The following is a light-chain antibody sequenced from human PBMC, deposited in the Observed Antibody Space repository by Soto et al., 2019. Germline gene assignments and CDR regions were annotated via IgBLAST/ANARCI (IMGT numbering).Light chain of an antibody. CDR1: QSFSSN. CDR2: GAS. V-gene: IGKV3-15*01. Sequence: IVMTQSPAAVSVSPPERVTLSCRASQSFSSNLAWYQHKPGQAPRLLIYGASTTATDVPPRFSGSGSGTEFTLTISNLQSEDFAVYYCQQYNDWPRTFGQGTRLEI. CDR3: QQYNDWPRT. J-gene: IGKJ5*01.